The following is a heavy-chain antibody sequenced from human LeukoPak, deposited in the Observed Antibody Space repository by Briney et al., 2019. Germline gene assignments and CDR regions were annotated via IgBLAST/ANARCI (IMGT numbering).Heavy chain of an antibody. CDR1: GDSVSSNSAA. CDR3: ARYSGYEDHFDY. J-gene: IGHJ4*02. Sequence: SQTLSLSCAISGDSVSSNSAAWNWIRQSPSRGLEWLGRTYYRSKWYNDYAVSVKSRITINPDTSKNQFSLQLNSVTPEDTAVYYYARYSGYEDHFDYWGQGTLVTVSS. V-gene: IGHV6-1*01. D-gene: IGHD5-12*01. CDR2: TYYRSKWYN.